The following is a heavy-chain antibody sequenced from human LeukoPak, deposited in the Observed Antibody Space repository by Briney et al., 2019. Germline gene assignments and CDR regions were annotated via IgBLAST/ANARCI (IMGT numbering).Heavy chain of an antibody. D-gene: IGHD1-26*01. J-gene: IGHJ4*02. V-gene: IGHV3-23*01. CDR1: GFTFSNYA. CDR3: AKDLAGSGSYSFDY. Sequence: QPGGSLRLSCAASGFTFSNYAMNWVRQAPGRGLEWVSAISGSGGSTYYADSVKGRFTISRDNSKNTLYLQMNSLRAEDTAVYYCAKDLAGSGSYSFDYWGQGPLVTVSS. CDR2: ISGSGGST.